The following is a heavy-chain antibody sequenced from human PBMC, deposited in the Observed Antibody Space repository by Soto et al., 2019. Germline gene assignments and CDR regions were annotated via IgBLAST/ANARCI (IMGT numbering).Heavy chain of an antibody. CDR1: GGTFSSYA. CDR2: IIPIFGTA. CDR3: ATPIFGVVTHYYGMDV. J-gene: IGHJ6*02. Sequence: QVQLVQSGAEVKKPGSSVKVSCKASGGTFSSYAISWVRQAPGQGHEWMGGIIPIFGTANYAQKFQGRVTITADESTSTAYMELSSLRSEDTAVYYCATPIFGVVTHYYGMDVWGQGTTVTVSS. V-gene: IGHV1-69*01. D-gene: IGHD3-3*01.